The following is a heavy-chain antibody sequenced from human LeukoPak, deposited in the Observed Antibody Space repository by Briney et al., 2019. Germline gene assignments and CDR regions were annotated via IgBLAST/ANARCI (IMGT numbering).Heavy chain of an antibody. D-gene: IGHD3-22*01. Sequence: EASVKVSCTVSGYTLTELSMHWVRQAPGKGLEWMGGFDPEDGETIYAQKFQGRVTMTEDTSTDTAYMELSSPRSEDTAVYYCATYYYDSSGYTYYFDYWGQGTLVTVSS. J-gene: IGHJ4*02. V-gene: IGHV1-24*01. CDR3: ATYYYDSSGYTYYFDY. CDR1: GYTLTELS. CDR2: FDPEDGET.